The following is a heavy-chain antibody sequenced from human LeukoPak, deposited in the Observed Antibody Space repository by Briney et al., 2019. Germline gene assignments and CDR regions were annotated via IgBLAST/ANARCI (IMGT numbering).Heavy chain of an antibody. J-gene: IGHJ6*04. Sequence: PGGSLRLSCAASGFTFSSYGMSWVRQAPGKGLEWVSSISSSSSYIYYADSVKGRFTISRDNAKNSLYLQMNSLRAEDTAVYYCARGSSSIGSGVVDVWGKGTTVTVSS. CDR1: GFTFSSYG. V-gene: IGHV3-21*01. D-gene: IGHD6-6*01. CDR3: ARGSSSIGSGVVDV. CDR2: ISSSSSYI.